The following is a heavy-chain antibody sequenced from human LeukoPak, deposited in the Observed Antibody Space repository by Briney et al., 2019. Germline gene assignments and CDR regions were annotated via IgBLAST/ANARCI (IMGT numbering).Heavy chain of an antibody. Sequence: SETLSLTCAVYGGSFSGYYWSWIRQPPGKGLEWIGEINHSGSTSYNPSLKSRVTISVDTSKNQFSLKLSSVTAADTAVYYCARKGEDYGERADYWGQGTLVTVSS. CDR2: INHSGST. CDR3: ARKGEDYGERADY. J-gene: IGHJ4*02. D-gene: IGHD4-17*01. CDR1: GGSFSGYY. V-gene: IGHV4-34*01.